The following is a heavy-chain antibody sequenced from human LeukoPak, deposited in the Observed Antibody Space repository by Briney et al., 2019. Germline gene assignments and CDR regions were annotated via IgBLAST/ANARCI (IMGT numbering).Heavy chain of an antibody. D-gene: IGHD3-10*01. CDR2: ISTSSSYI. V-gene: IGHV3-21*01. CDR3: AKDSAFYYIDV. Sequence: GGSLRLSCAASGFTFSGSTMNWVRQAPGKGLEWVSFISTSSSYIYYADSVRGRFTISRDNAKNSLYLQMNSLKGDDTAVYYCAKDSAFYYIDVWGKGTTVIISS. CDR1: GFTFSGST. J-gene: IGHJ6*03.